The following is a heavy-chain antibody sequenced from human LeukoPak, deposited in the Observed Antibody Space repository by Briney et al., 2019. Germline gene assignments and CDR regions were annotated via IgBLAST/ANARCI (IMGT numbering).Heavy chain of an antibody. D-gene: IGHD3-22*01. CDR3: ASLDSSGYYFDY. J-gene: IGHJ4*02. CDR1: GGTFSSYA. CDR2: IIPILGIA. Sequence: SVKVSCKASGGTFSSYAISWVRQAPGQGLEWMGRIIPILGIANYAQKFQGRVTITADKSTSTAYMELSSLRSEDTAVYYCASLDSSGYYFDYWGQGTLVTVSS. V-gene: IGHV1-69*04.